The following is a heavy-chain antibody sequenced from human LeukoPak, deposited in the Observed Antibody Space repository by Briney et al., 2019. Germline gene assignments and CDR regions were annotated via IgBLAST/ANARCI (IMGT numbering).Heavy chain of an antibody. V-gene: IGHV1-8*01. CDR3: AKGSGSYWAYYFDY. CDR2: MNPNSGNT. Sequence: SSVKVSCKASGYTFTSYDINWVRQATGQGLEWMGWMNPNSGNTGYAQKFQGRVTMTRNTSISTAYMELSSLRSEDTAVYYCAKGSGSYWAYYFDYWGERTLGTVSS. J-gene: IGHJ4*02. D-gene: IGHD3-10*01. CDR1: GYTFTSYD.